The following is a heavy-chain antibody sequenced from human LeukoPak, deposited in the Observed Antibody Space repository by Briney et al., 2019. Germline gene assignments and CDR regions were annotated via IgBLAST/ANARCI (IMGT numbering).Heavy chain of an antibody. CDR1: GGSISSGGYY. J-gene: IGHJ3*02. Sequence: SETLSLTCTVSGGSISSGGYYWSWIRQPPGKGLEWIGYIYHSGSTYYNPSLKSRVTISVDRSKNQFSLKLSSVTAADTAVYYCARDTYCSGGSCYPKNAFDIWGQGTMVTVSS. D-gene: IGHD2-15*01. CDR3: ARDTYCSGGSCYPKNAFDI. V-gene: IGHV4-30-2*01. CDR2: IYHSGST.